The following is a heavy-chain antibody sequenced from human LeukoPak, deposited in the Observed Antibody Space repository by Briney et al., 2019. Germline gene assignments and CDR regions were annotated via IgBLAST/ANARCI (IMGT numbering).Heavy chain of an antibody. D-gene: IGHD3-22*01. CDR1: GFTLSNFG. V-gene: IGHV3-30*18. Sequence: GGSLRLSCAASGFTLSNFGNHWVRQAPGKGLEWVASVSSDGNNKYYVGSVEGRFTISRDNSRNTLYLQMTSLRTEDTAVYYCAKAGAYDSSGYYYYLDYWGQGTLVTVPS. CDR3: AKAGAYDSSGYYYYLDY. J-gene: IGHJ4*02. CDR2: VSSDGNNK.